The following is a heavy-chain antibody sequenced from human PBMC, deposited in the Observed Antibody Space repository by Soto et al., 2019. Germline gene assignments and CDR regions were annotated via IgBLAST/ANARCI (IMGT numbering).Heavy chain of an antibody. CDR3: ARAGGLGAVAVDS. D-gene: IGHD6-19*01. J-gene: IGHJ4*02. V-gene: IGHV4-30-2*01. CDR1: GGSISSGGNS. Sequence: QLQLQESGSGLVKPSQTLSLTCAVSGGSISSGGNSWSWIRQPPGKGLEWIGYIYHSGSTYYNPSLQRRVPISVDRSKNQFSLKLSSVTAADTAVYYCARAGGLGAVAVDSWGQGTLVTVSS. CDR2: IYHSGST.